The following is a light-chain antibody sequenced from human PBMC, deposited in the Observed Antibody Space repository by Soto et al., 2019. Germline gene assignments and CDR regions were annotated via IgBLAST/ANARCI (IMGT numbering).Light chain of an antibody. CDR1: QHIFNL. V-gene: IGKV1-33*01. J-gene: IGKJ4*01. CDR2: GSH. CDR3: QQYDYLVT. Sequence: DIQMTQSPSSLSASVGDRGTITCQASQHIFNLLHWYQQKPGKAPKLLIYGSHKLATGDPARFSGGGSRRHITPTISSLQPEDEATYYCQQYDYLVTFGCGTKIEIK.